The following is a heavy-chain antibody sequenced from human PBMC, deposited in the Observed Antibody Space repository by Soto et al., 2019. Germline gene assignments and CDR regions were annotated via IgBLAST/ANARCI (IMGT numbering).Heavy chain of an antibody. CDR2: ISPYNDYT. Sequence: QVQLAQSANEVKKPGASVRVSCKAAGYTFIRYVIAWVRQAPGQGLEWMGWISPYNDYTVYAQKFQGRVSMTAATSTRTVYMNLRGLKSDDKAVYYCARGGYYDNSWGKLSHYGLDVWGQGTSVSVSS. CDR1: GYTFIRYV. V-gene: IGHV1-18*01. CDR3: ARGGYYDNSWGKLSHYGLDV. D-gene: IGHD3-16*01. J-gene: IGHJ6*02.